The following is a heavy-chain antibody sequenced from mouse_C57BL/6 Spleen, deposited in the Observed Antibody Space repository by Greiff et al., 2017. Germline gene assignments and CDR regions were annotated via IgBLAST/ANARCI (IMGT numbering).Heavy chain of an antibody. CDR2: IDPSDSYT. J-gene: IGHJ4*01. D-gene: IGHD2-3*01. CDR3: AIYDGYLYAMDY. V-gene: IGHV1-69*01. Sequence: VKLQQPGAELVMPGASVKLSCKASGYTFTSYWMHWVKQRPGQGLEWTGEIDPSDSYTNYNQKFKGKSTLTVDKSSSTAYMQLSSLTSEDSAVYYCAIYDGYLYAMDYWGQGTSVTVSS. CDR1: GYTFTSYW.